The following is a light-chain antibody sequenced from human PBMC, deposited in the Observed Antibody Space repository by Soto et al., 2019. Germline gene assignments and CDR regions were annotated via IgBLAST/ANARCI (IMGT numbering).Light chain of an antibody. J-gene: IGKJ1*01. CDR3: QQYKSYSRT. V-gene: IGKV2D-29*01. CDR1: QSLLHSDGKTY. CDR2: EVS. Sequence: EIVMTQTPRSLSVTPGQPASISCKSSQSLLHSDGKTYLYWFLQKPGQPPQLLIYEVSNRFSGVPNRFSGSGSGTEFTLTISSLQPDDFATYYCQQYKSYSRTFGQGTKVDIK.